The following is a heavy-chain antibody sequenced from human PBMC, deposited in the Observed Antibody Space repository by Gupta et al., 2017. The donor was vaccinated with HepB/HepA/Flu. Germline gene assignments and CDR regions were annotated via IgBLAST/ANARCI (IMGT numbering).Heavy chain of an antibody. CDR2: INPYSGGT. V-gene: IGHV1-2*02. CDR3: AADSSGGGLGY. CDR1: GYTFSADY. D-gene: IGHD3-22*01. Sequence: QVQLVQSGAEVKKPGASVKVSCKASGYTFSADYMHWVRQAPGQGLEWMGWINPYSGGTNYAQKFQGRVTMTRDTSISTAYMELSRLRSDDTAVYYSAADSSGGGLGYWGQGTLVTVSS. J-gene: IGHJ4*02.